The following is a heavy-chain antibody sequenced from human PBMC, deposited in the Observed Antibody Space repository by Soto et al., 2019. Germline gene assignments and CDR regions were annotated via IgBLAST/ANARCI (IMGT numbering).Heavy chain of an antibody. V-gene: IGHV1-18*01. Sequence: QVQLVQSGAEVKKPGASVKVSCKASGYTFTSYSISWVRQAPGQGLEWMGWISPYNGNTNYAQEFQGRVTMTTDTSTSTAYLDLRSLRSDDTAVYYCARDVDDFWSGYYTPTPLYNWFDPWGQGTLVTVSS. CDR2: ISPYNGNT. CDR1: GYTFTSYS. CDR3: ARDVDDFWSGYYTPTPLYNWFDP. D-gene: IGHD3-3*01. J-gene: IGHJ5*02.